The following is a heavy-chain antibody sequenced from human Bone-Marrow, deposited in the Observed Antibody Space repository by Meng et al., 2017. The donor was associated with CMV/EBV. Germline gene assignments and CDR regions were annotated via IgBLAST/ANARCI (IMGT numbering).Heavy chain of an antibody. J-gene: IGHJ4*02. D-gene: IGHD3-22*01. CDR2: IRPDGGEQ. CDR1: GFNFGNHW. Sequence: GESLKISCAASGFNFGNHWMSWVRQAPERGLEWVAAIRPDGGEQYYADSVQGRFNISRDNTKKSLSLQLNSLRAEDTAVYYCARDPDLDNSGNSWATFDYWGQGALVTVPS. CDR3: ARDPDLDNSGNSWATFDY. V-gene: IGHV3-7*01.